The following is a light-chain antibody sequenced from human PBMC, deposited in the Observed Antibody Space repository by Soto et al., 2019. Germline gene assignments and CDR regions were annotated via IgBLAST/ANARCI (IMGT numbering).Light chain of an antibody. CDR1: QSLTSY. CDR3: QQYNNWPLT. Sequence: IVMTQSPASLSVSPSQRSTLSSRASQSLTSYLAWYQQKPDQAPRLLIYGISTRATDIPARFSGSGSGTEFTLTISSLQSEDFAVYYCQQYNNWPLTFGGGTKV. CDR2: GIS. V-gene: IGKV3-15*01. J-gene: IGKJ4*01.